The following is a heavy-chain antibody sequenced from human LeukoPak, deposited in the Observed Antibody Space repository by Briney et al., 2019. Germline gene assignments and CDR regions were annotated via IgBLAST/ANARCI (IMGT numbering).Heavy chain of an antibody. CDR3: ARHFEGSGVTIDY. D-gene: IGHD3-10*01. Sequence: PSETLSLTCTVSGGSISSYYWSWIRQPPGKGLEWIGYIYYSGSTNYNPSLKSRVTISVDTPKNQFSLKLSSVTAADTAVYYCARHFEGSGVTIDYWGQGTLVTVSS. J-gene: IGHJ4*02. CDR1: GGSISSYY. V-gene: IGHV4-59*08. CDR2: IYYSGST.